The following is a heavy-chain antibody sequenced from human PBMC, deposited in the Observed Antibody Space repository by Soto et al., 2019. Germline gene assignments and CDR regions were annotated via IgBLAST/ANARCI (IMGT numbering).Heavy chain of an antibody. V-gene: IGHV3-23*01. CDR1: GFTFSSYA. Sequence: GGSLRLSCAASGFTFSSYAMSWVRQAPGKGLEWVSAISGSGGSTYYADSVKGRFTISRDNSKNSLYLQMNSLRDEDTAVYYCARDCTNGVCYTPFDYWGQGTLVTVSS. CDR2: ISGSGGST. D-gene: IGHD2-8*01. J-gene: IGHJ4*02. CDR3: ARDCTNGVCYTPFDY.